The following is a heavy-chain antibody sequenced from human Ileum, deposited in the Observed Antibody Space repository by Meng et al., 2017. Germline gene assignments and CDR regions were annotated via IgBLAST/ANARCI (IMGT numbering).Heavy chain of an antibody. CDR2: ITWDGSST. CDR1: GFTFDDYA. Sequence: GGSLRLSCAASGFTFDDYAMHWVRQAPGKGLEWVSLITWDGSSTDYAGSVKGRFTISRDNSKNSLYLQMNSLRTEDTALYYCAKDIYRGRDGYNLNFDYWGQGTLVTVSS. J-gene: IGHJ4*02. V-gene: IGHV3-43*01. D-gene: IGHD5-24*01. CDR3: AKDIYRGRDGYNLNFDY.